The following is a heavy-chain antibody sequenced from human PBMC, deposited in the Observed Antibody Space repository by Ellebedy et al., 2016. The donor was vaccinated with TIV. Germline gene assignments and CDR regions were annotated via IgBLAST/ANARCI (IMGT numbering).Heavy chain of an antibody. CDR1: GFTFSNYA. CDR3: AKGLVDTAMADY. D-gene: IGHD5-18*01. CDR2: IVYDGSNK. Sequence: PSETLSLTCAASGFTFSNYAMHWVRQAPGKGLEWVAAIVYDGSNKYYADSVKGRFTVSRDNSKNTVFLQMNSLRVEDTAVYYCAKGLVDTAMADYWGQGTLVTVSS. J-gene: IGHJ4*02. V-gene: IGHV3-30-3*01.